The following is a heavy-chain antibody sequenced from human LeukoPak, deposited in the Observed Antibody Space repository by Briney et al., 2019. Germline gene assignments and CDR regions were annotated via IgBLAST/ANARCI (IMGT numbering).Heavy chain of an antibody. J-gene: IGHJ5*02. D-gene: IGHD3-10*01. CDR2: INPSGGST. CDR1: GYTFTSYY. CDR3: ARENHGSGPFDP. Sequence: GASVKVSCKASGYTFTSYYMHWVRQAPGQGLQWMGIINPSGGSTSYAQKFQGRVTITADKSTSTAYMELSSLRSEDTAVYYCARENHGSGPFDPWGQGTLVTVSS. V-gene: IGHV1-46*01.